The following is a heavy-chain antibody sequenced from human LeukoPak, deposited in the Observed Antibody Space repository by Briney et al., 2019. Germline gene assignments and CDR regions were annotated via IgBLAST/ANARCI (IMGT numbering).Heavy chain of an antibody. CDR1: RFTFSSYS. Sequence: GGSLRLSCAASRFTFSSYSMNWVRQAPGKGLEWVAVIWYDGSNKYYADSVKGRFTISRDNSKNTLYLQMNSLRAEDTAVYYCARAHDSSGYYKEDPFGIWGQGTMVTVSS. D-gene: IGHD3-22*01. J-gene: IGHJ3*02. CDR2: IWYDGSNK. CDR3: ARAHDSSGYYKEDPFGI. V-gene: IGHV3-33*08.